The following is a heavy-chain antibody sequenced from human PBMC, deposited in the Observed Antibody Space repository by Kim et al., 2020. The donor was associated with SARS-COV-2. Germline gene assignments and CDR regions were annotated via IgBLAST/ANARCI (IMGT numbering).Heavy chain of an antibody. D-gene: IGHD3-22*01. CDR3: ARDTTMIASGRGLGWYFDL. CDR2: IYYSGST. CDR1: GGSISSGGYY. V-gene: IGHV4-31*03. Sequence: SETLSRTCTVSGGSISSGGYYWSWIRQHPGKGLEWIGYIYYSGSTYYNPSLKSRVTISVDTSKNQFSLKLSSVTAADTAVYYCARDTTMIASGRGLGWYFDLWGRGTLVTVSS. J-gene: IGHJ2*01.